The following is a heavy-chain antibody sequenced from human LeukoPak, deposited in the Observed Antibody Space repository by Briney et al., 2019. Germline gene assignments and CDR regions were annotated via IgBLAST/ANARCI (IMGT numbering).Heavy chain of an antibody. Sequence: GGSLRLSCEASGFTFSSYAMSWVRQAPGKGLEWVSVISGSGDSASYADSVEGRCTSSRDNSKDALYLQMNSLRAEDTAVYYCARVGYSGYDYDYWGQRTLVTVSS. CDR3: ARVGYSGYDYDY. CDR2: ISGSGDSA. CDR1: GFTFSSYA. V-gene: IGHV3-23*01. D-gene: IGHD5-12*01. J-gene: IGHJ4*02.